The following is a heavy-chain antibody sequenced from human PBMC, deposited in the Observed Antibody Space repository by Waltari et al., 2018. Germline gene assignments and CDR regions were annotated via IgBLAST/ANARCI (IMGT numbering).Heavy chain of an antibody. D-gene: IGHD3-22*01. J-gene: IGHJ3*02. CDR1: GGSISSSNW. Sequence: QVQLQESGPGLVKPSGTLSLTCAVSGGSISSSNWWSWVRQPPGKGLEWIGEIYHSGGTHSNPSLKSRVTISVDKSKNQFSLKLSSVTAADTAVYYCARGNHYYDSSGYYYVRGPDAFDIWGQGTMVTVSS. V-gene: IGHV4-4*02. CDR2: IYHSGGT. CDR3: ARGNHYYDSSGYYYVRGPDAFDI.